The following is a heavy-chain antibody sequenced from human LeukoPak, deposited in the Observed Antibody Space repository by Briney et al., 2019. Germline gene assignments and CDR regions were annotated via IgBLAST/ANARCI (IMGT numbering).Heavy chain of an antibody. CDR2: IYYSGST. Sequence: SETLSLTCTVSGGSISSYYWSWIRQPPGKGLEWIGYIYYSGSTNYNPSLKSRVTISVDTSKNQFSLKLSSVTAADTAVYYCARHGDSRGTVDHWGQGTPVTVSS. CDR1: GGSISSYY. J-gene: IGHJ4*02. D-gene: IGHD3-10*01. V-gene: IGHV4-59*08. CDR3: ARHGDSRGTVDH.